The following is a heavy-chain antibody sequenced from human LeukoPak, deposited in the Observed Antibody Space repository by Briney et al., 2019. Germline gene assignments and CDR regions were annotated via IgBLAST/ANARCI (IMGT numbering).Heavy chain of an antibody. Sequence: PSETLSLTCTVSGGSISSYYWSWIRQPPGKGLEWIGYIYYSGSTNYNPSLKSRVTISVDTSKNQFSLKLSSVTAADTAVYYCARAGPTIVVVVGDAFDIWGQGTMVTVSS. CDR3: ARAGPTIVVVVGDAFDI. V-gene: IGHV4-59*12. J-gene: IGHJ3*02. CDR1: GGSISSYY. CDR2: IYYSGST. D-gene: IGHD2-15*01.